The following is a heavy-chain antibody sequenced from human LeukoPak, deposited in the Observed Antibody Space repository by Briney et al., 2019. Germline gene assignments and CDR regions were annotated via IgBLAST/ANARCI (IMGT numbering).Heavy chain of an antibody. V-gene: IGHV1-69*13. Sequence: GASVTVSCKGSGGTFSRYAISWVRQAPGQGLEWMGGIIPTFGIANYAQKFQGRVTITADESTSTAYMELSSLRSEDTAVYYCARDRPYTGGWRGFDYWGQGTLVTVSS. D-gene: IGHD6-19*01. CDR3: ARDRPYTGGWRGFDY. CDR2: IIPTFGIA. J-gene: IGHJ4*02. CDR1: GGTFSRYA.